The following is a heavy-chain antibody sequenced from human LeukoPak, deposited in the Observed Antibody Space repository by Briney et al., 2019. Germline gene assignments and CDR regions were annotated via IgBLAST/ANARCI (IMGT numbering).Heavy chain of an antibody. J-gene: IGHJ4*02. CDR1: GGSISSGGYY. CDR3: ARDRNYGSGSFDY. V-gene: IGHV4-31*03. Sequence: SQTLSLTCTVSGGSISSGGYYWSWTRQHPGKGLEWIGYIYYSGSTYYNPSLKSRVTISVDTSKNQFPLKLSSVTAADTAVYYCARDRNYGSGSFDYWGQGTLVTVSS. D-gene: IGHD3-10*01. CDR2: IYYSGST.